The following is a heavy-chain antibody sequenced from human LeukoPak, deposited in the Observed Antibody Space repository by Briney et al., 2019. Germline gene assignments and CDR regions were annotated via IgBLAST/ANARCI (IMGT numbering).Heavy chain of an antibody. Sequence: GGSLRLSCAASGSTFDDYAMRCVRQAPGKGLEWVSGISWNSGSIGYADSVKGRFTISRDNAKNSLYLQMNSLRAEDTALYYCAKDRGVDYYYYMDVWGKGTTVTVSS. D-gene: IGHD2-15*01. CDR3: AKDRGVDYYYYMDV. CDR1: GSTFDDYA. CDR2: ISWNSGSI. V-gene: IGHV3-9*01. J-gene: IGHJ6*03.